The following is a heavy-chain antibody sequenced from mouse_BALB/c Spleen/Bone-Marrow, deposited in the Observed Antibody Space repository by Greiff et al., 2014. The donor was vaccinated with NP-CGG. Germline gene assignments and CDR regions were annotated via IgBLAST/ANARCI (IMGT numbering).Heavy chain of an antibody. V-gene: IGHV1-80*01. CDR3: ARSGWEGFAD. CDR2: IYPGDGDT. D-gene: IGHD1-1*02. Sequence: VMLVESGADLVRPGSSVKISCKTSGFSFSMYWMNWVKQGPGQGLEWIGQIYPGDGDTEYNGRFKGKATLTADKSSSTAYMQLSSLTSEDSAVYFCARSGWEGFADWGQGTTLTVSS. J-gene: IGHJ2*01. CDR1: GFSFSMYW.